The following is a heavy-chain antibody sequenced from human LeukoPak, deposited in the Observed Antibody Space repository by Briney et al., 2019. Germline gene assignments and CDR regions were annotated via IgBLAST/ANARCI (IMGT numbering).Heavy chain of an antibody. D-gene: IGHD3-3*01. V-gene: IGHV4-34*01. CDR1: GGSFSGYY. CDR3: ARHRIFGVVITKYNWFDP. CDR2: INHSGST. Sequence: SETLSLTCAVCGGSFSGYYWSWIRHPPGKGREGIGEINHSGSTNYNPSIKSRVTISVDPSKNQFSLKLSSVTAADTAVYYCARHRIFGVVITKYNWFDPWGQGTLVTVSS. J-gene: IGHJ5*02.